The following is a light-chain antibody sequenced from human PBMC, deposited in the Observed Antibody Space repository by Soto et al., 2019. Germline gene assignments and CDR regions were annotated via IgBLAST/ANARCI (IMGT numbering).Light chain of an antibody. CDR2: GNN. V-gene: IGLV1-40*01. Sequence: QSALTQPPSVSGAPGQRVTSSGTGSSSNIGADYDVHWYRQLPGTAPKLLIYGNNNRPSGVPERFSASKSGTSASLAITGLQAEDEADYYCHSYDSSLSGSVFGGGTKVTVL. J-gene: IGLJ3*02. CDR1: SSNIGADYD. CDR3: HSYDSSLSGSV.